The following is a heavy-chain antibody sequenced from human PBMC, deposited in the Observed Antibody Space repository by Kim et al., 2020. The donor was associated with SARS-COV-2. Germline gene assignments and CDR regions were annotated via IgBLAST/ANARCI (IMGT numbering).Heavy chain of an antibody. CDR2: IWYDGSKK. V-gene: IGHV3-33*06. D-gene: IGHD2-2*01. Sequence: GGSLRLSCAASGFTFSSYGMHWVRQAPGKGLEWVAVIWYDGSKKYYVDSMKGRFTISRDNSKNTLYLQMNSLRAEDTAVYYCANGGSSSSWAHLYWGQGTLVIVSS. CDR1: GFTFSSYG. CDR3: ANGGSSSSWAHLY. J-gene: IGHJ4*02.